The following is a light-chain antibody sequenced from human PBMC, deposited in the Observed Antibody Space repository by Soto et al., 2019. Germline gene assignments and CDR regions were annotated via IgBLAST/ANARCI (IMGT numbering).Light chain of an antibody. CDR1: SSDVGGYNS. CDR2: DVS. CDR3: SSYTSSSTPLDV. J-gene: IGLJ1*01. V-gene: IGLV2-14*01. Sequence: QSALTQPASVSGSPGQSITISCTGTSSDVGGYNSVSWYQQHPGKAPKLMIYDVSNRPSGVSNRFSGSKSGNTASLTISGLQAEDEADYYCSSYTSSSTPLDVFGTETKVTVL.